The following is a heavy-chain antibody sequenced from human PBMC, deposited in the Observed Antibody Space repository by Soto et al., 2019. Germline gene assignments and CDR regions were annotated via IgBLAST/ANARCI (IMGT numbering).Heavy chain of an antibody. V-gene: IGHV5-51*01. CDR1: GYSFTSYW. Sequence: PGESLKISCKGSGYSFTSYWIGWVRQMPGKGLEWMGIIYPGDSDTRYSPSFQGQVTISADKSISTAYLQWSSLKASDTAMYYCARPSKAYCGGDCAYNWFDPWGQGTLVTVSS. J-gene: IGHJ5*02. D-gene: IGHD2-21*01. CDR2: IYPGDSDT. CDR3: ARPSKAYCGGDCAYNWFDP.